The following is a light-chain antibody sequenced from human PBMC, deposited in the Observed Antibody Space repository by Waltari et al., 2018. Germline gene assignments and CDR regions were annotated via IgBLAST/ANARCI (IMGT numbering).Light chain of an antibody. J-gene: IGLJ3*02. Sequence: QLVLTQSPSASASLGASVKLTCTLSSGHTTNIIAWLQQKPEKGPRYLMKVNSDGSQNKGVEIPDRFSGSSSGAERYLTISSLQSEDEADYYCQTGGHGTWVFGGGTRLTVL. CDR1: SGHTTNI. CDR2: VNSDGSQ. CDR3: QTGGHGTWV. V-gene: IGLV4-69*01.